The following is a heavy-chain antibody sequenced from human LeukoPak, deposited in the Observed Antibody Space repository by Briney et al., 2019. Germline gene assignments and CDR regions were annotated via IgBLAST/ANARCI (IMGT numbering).Heavy chain of an antibody. CDR1: GVSFSGYY. CDR3: ASGPYDSSGYYFDY. J-gene: IGHJ4*02. Sequence: SETLSLTCAVYGVSFSGYYWSWIRQPPGKGLEWIGEINHSGSTNYNPSLKSRVTISVDTSKNQFSLKLSSVTAADTAVYYCASGPYDSSGYYFDYWGQGTLVTVSS. V-gene: IGHV4-34*01. CDR2: INHSGST. D-gene: IGHD3-22*01.